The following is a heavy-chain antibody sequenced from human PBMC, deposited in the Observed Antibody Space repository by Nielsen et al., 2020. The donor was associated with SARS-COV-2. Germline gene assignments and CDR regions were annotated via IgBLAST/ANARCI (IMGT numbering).Heavy chain of an antibody. V-gene: IGHV3-33*01. D-gene: IGHD3-3*01. Sequence: GESLKISCRASGLIFGTYGMHWVRQAPGKGLEWVAGIWYDGSNENYAESVKGRFTISRDNSNNTLFLQMDSLTADDTAVYSCARLSNFWSGYNDYWGQGTLVTVSS. CDR1: GLIFGTYG. J-gene: IGHJ4*02. CDR2: IWYDGSNE. CDR3: ARLSNFWSGYNDY.